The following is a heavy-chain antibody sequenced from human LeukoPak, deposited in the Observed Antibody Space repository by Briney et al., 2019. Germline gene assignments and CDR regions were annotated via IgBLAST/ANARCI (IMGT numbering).Heavy chain of an antibody. D-gene: IGHD2-2*01. V-gene: IGHV3-21*01. CDR1: GFTFSSYS. CDR3: ARVQVGYQLLAQFDY. CDR2: ISSSSSYI. Sequence: GSLRLSCAASGFTFSSYSMNWVRQAPGKGLEWVSSISSSSSYIYYADSVKGRFTISRDNAKNSLYLQMNSLRAEDTAVYYCARVQVGYQLLAQFDYWGQGTLVTVSS. J-gene: IGHJ4*02.